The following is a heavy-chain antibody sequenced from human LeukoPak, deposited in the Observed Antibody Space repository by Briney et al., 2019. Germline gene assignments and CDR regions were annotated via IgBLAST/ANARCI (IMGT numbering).Heavy chain of an antibody. Sequence: GESLKISCNGSKDTFDNYWIGWVRQMPGKGLEWMGIIYPGDSDTRYSPSFQGQVTISADKSISTAYLQWSSLKASDTAMYYCAITGSGYPTYWGQGTLVTVSS. CDR2: IYPGDSDT. J-gene: IGHJ4*02. D-gene: IGHD5-12*01. V-gene: IGHV5-51*01. CDR1: KDTFDNYW. CDR3: AITGSGYPTY.